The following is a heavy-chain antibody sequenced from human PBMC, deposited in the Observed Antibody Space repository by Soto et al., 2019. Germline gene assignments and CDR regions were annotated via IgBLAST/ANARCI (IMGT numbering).Heavy chain of an antibody. V-gene: IGHV4-39*01. CDR3: ARLVRAVAGSFDY. CDR1: GGSISSSSYY. CDR2: IYYSGST. J-gene: IGHJ4*02. D-gene: IGHD6-19*01. Sequence: QLQLQESGPGLVKPSETLSLTCTVSGGSISSSSYYWGWIRQPPGKGLEWIGSIYYSGSTYYNPSLKSRVTISVDTSKNQFSRKLSSVTAADTAVYYCARLVRAVAGSFDYWGQGTLVTVSS.